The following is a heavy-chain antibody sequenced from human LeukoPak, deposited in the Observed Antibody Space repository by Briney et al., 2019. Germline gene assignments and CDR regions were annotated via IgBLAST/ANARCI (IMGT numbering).Heavy chain of an antibody. D-gene: IGHD3-10*01. CDR3: AKVRTRTMVRGVPPSDY. Sequence: SGGSLRLSCAASGFTFSSYAMSWIRQAPGKGLEWVSAISGSGGSTYYADSVRGRFTISRDNSKNTLYLQMNSLRAEDTAVYYCAKVRTRTMVRGVPPSDYWGQGTLVTVSS. CDR2: ISGSGGST. J-gene: IGHJ4*02. V-gene: IGHV3-23*01. CDR1: GFTFSSYA.